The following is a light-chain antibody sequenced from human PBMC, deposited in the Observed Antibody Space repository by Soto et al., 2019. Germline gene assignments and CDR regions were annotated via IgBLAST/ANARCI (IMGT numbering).Light chain of an antibody. CDR3: SSYAGSNIL. CDR2: EVN. Sequence: ALTQPPSASGSPGQSVTISCTGTSSDVGGYNYVSWYQQHPGKAPKLMIYEVNKRPSGVPDRFSASKSGNTASLTVSGLQAEDEADYYCSSYAGSNILFGTGTKVTVL. V-gene: IGLV2-8*01. J-gene: IGLJ1*01. CDR1: SSDVGGYNY.